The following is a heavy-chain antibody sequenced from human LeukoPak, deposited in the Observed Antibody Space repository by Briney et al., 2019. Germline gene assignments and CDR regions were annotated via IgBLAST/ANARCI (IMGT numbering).Heavy chain of an antibody. D-gene: IGHD5/OR15-5a*01. CDR3: ATISSTHSLI. CDR2: IYSSGTT. Sequence: SETLSLTFAVSDGSIISNSCYWAWIRQPPGKGLEWTGSIYSSGTTYYNPSLKSRLNISVDTSKNHFSLTLSSVTAADTAVYYCATISSTHSLIWGQGTLVTVSS. J-gene: IGHJ4*02. V-gene: IGHV4-39*02. CDR1: DGSIISNSCY.